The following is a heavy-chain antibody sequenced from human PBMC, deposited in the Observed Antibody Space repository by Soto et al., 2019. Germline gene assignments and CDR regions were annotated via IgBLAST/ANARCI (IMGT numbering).Heavy chain of an antibody. D-gene: IGHD2-2*01. CDR3: ARDGGDMVVIPAAHYYYGMDV. CDR2: IKQDGSER. J-gene: IGHJ6*02. V-gene: IGHV3-7*03. CDR1: GFSFSAYW. Sequence: EVQLVESGGGLVQPGGSLRLSCEASGFSFSAYWMSWVRQAPGKGLEWVANIKQDGSERYYVDSVKGRFTISRDNAKNSLYLQMNSLRVEYTAVYYCARDGGDMVVIPAAHYYYGMDVWGQGTTVTVSS.